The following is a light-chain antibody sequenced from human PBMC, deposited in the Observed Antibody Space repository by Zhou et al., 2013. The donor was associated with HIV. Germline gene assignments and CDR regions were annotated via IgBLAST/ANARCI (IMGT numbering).Light chain of an antibody. CDR3: QQYASYSQT. Sequence: IQMTQSPSTLSASVGDRVTITCRASQHISDSLAWYQQKPGKAPKLLIYKASSLDTGVPSRFSGSGSGTEFTLTISGLQPDDFATYYCQQYASYSQTFGQGTKV. V-gene: IGKV1-5*03. J-gene: IGKJ1*01. CDR1: QHISDS. CDR2: KAS.